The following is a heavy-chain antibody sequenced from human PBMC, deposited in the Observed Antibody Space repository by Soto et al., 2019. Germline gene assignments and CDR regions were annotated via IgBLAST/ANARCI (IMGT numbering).Heavy chain of an antibody. CDR1: GGTFSSYT. V-gene: IGHV1-69*02. CDR2: IIPILGIA. D-gene: IGHD5-12*01. CDR3: ARGDSGYDIPYYFDY. Sequence: QVQLVQSGAEVKKPGSSVKVSCKASGGTFSSYTISWVRQAPGQGLEWMGRIIPILGIANYAQKFQGRVTSTADKSTSTAYMELSSLRSEDTAVYYCARGDSGYDIPYYFDYWGQGTLVTVSS. J-gene: IGHJ4*02.